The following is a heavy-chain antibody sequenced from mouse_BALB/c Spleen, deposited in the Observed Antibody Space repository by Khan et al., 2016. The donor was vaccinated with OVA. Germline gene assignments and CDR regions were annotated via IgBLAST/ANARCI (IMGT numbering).Heavy chain of an antibody. D-gene: IGHD1-1*01. J-gene: IGHJ3*01. V-gene: IGHV5-6*01. CDR2: VSTGGSYT. CDR1: GFTFSTYG. Sequence: EVQLQESGGDLVKPGGSLKLSCAASGFTFSTYGMSWVRQTPDKRLVWVSTVSTGGSYTYYPDSVKGRFTISRDNAKNTLYLQMSGLKSEDTAMFYCTRLAYYYDSEGFAYWGQGTLVTVSA. CDR3: TRLAYYYDSEGFAY.